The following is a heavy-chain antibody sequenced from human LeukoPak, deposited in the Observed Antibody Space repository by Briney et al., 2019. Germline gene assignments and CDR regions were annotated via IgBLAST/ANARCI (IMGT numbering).Heavy chain of an antibody. V-gene: IGHV3-21*01. CDR1: GFTFSIYS. CDR2: ITSSNSFI. Sequence: GGSLRLSCAASGFTFSIYSLSWVRLAPGKGLEWVASITSSNSFIYYADSVKGRSTISRDNAKNSLYLQMNSLRAEDTAVYHAARGAPYYYDSSGYYQPAVDYWGQGTLVTVSS. J-gene: IGHJ4*02. CDR3: ARGAPYYYDSSGYYQPAVDY. D-gene: IGHD3-22*01.